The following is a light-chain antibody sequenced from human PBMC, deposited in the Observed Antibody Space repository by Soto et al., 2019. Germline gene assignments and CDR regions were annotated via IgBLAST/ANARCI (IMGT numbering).Light chain of an antibody. CDR1: QGIAPY. J-gene: IGKJ4*01. CDR2: ATS. Sequence: DVQMTQSPSSLSAFVGDRVTITCRASQGIAPYLAWFQKKPGKVPKLLIYATSTLQSVVPSRFSGSGSGTDFTLTINSLQPEDVGTYYCQKYNSAPLTFGGGTKVEIK. CDR3: QKYNSAPLT. V-gene: IGKV1-27*01.